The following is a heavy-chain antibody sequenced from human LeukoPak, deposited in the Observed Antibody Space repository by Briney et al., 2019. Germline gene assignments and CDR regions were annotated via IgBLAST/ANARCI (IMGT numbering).Heavy chain of an antibody. Sequence: GGSLRLSCAASGFTFSTYSMNWVRQAPGKGLEWVSFISSGSTYIYYADSVKGRFTISRDNAKNSLYLQMNSLRAEDTAVYYCARESIGSFDYWGQGTLVTVSS. CDR2: ISSGSTYI. V-gene: IGHV3-21*01. CDR3: ARESIGSFDY. CDR1: GFTFSTYS. J-gene: IGHJ4*02. D-gene: IGHD3-3*02.